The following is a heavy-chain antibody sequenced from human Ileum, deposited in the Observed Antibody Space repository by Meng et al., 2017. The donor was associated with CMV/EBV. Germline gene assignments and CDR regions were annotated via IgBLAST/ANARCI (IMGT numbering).Heavy chain of an antibody. V-gene: IGHV4-4*07. D-gene: IGHD4-17*01. CDR1: GDFANYFY. CDR3: ARSGLRGIYVDY. J-gene: IGHJ4*02. Sequence: GPWLLTTTATLSLAGTVSGDFANYFYWSWIRQPAGKGLQWIGRISTSGSDNYNPSLKSRVTMSVDTSKKQFSLKLSSVTTADTAVYYCARSGLRGIYVDYWGQGTLVTVSS. CDR2: ISTSGSD.